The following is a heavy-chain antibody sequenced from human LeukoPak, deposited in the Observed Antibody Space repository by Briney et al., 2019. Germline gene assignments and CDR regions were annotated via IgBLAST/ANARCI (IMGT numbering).Heavy chain of an antibody. CDR1: GYTFTSYG. D-gene: IGHD6-13*01. V-gene: IGHV1-18*04. CDR2: ISAYNGNT. Sequence: VALVKVSCKASGYTFTSYGISWVRQAPGQGLEWMGWISAYNGNTNYAQKLQGRVTMTTDTSTSTAYMELRSLRSDDTAVYYCARARAAGTPTLFDYWGQGTLVTVSS. J-gene: IGHJ4*02. CDR3: ARARAAGTPTLFDY.